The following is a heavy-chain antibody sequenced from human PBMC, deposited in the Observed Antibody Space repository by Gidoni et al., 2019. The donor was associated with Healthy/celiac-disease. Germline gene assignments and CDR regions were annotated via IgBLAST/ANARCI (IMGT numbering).Heavy chain of an antibody. CDR3: AKGSRRTMYSSSSTQVDYFDY. Sequence: EVQLLESGGGLVQPGGSLRLSCAASGFTFSSYAMSWVRQAPGKGLEWVSAISGSGGSTYYADSVKGRFTISRDNSKNTLYLQMNSLRAEDTAVYYCAKGSRRTMYSSSSTQVDYFDYWGQGTLVTVSS. J-gene: IGHJ4*02. V-gene: IGHV3-23*01. D-gene: IGHD6-6*01. CDR2: ISGSGGST. CDR1: GFTFSSYA.